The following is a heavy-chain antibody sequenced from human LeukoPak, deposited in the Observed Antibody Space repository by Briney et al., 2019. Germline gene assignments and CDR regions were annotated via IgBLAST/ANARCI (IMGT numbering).Heavy chain of an antibody. CDR3: AEGYNPYYFDY. CDR2: IYYSGST. Sequence: SETLSLTCTVSGGSISSYYWSWIRQPPGKGLEWIGYIYYSGSTKYNPSLKSRVTISVDTSKNQFSLKLTSVTAADTAVYYCAEGYNPYYFDYWGQGALVTVSS. D-gene: IGHD1-14*01. V-gene: IGHV4-59*08. CDR1: GGSISSYY. J-gene: IGHJ4*02.